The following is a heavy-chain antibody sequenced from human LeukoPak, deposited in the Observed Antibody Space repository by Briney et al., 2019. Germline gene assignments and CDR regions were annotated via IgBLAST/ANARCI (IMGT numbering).Heavy chain of an antibody. J-gene: IGHJ6*02. V-gene: IGHV3-30*18. D-gene: IGHD3-10*01. CDR2: ISYDGSNK. CDR3: AKVPRGVRGVTTSARVHYGMDV. CDR1: GFTFSSYG. Sequence: GRSLRLSCAASGFTFSSYGMHWVRQAPGKGLEWVAVISYDGSNKYYADSVKGRFTISRDNSKNTLYLQMNSLRAEDTAVYYCAKVPRGVRGVTTSARVHYGMDVWGQGTTVTVSS.